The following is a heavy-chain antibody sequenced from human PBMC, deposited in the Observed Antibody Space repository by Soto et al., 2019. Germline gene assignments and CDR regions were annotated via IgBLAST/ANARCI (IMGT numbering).Heavy chain of an antibody. CDR1: GFTFSSYA. CDR3: AKRAGDGYLDY. Sequence: EVQLLESGGGLVQPGGSLRLSCAASGFTFSSYAMNWVRQAPGKGLEWVSFISGAGDSTYYADSVKGRSTISRDNFRSTLYLQMNSLRAEDTAIYYCAKRAGDGYLDYWGQGTLVTVSS. CDR2: ISGAGDST. J-gene: IGHJ4*02. D-gene: IGHD4-17*01. V-gene: IGHV3-23*01.